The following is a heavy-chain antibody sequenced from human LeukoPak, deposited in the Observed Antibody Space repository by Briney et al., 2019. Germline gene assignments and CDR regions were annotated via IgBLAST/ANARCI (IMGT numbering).Heavy chain of an antibody. V-gene: IGHV4-4*08. CDR2: IYTSGST. Sequence: PSETLSLTCTVSGGSISSYYWSWIRQPPGKGLEWIGRIYTSGSTNYNPSLKSRVTISVDTSKNQFSLKLSSVTAADTAVYYCARDRGPYDFWSGYSPWFDPWGQGTLVTVSS. J-gene: IGHJ5*02. CDR1: GGSISSYY. CDR3: ARDRGPYDFWSGYSPWFDP. D-gene: IGHD3-3*01.